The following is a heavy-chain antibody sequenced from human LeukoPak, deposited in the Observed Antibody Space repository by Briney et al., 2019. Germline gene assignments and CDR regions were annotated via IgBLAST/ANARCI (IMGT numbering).Heavy chain of an antibody. Sequence: GSLRLSCAASGFTFSSYSMNWVRQAPGKGLEWVSSISSSSSYIYYADSVKGRFTISRDNAKNSLYLQMNSLRAEDTAVYYCARARGTSGWLPDFGYWGEGTLVTVSS. CDR1: GFTFSSYS. J-gene: IGHJ4*02. V-gene: IGHV3-21*01. D-gene: IGHD6-19*01. CDR2: ISSSSSYI. CDR3: ARARGTSGWLPDFGY.